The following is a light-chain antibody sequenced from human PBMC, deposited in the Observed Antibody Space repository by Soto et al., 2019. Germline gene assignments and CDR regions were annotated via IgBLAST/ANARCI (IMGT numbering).Light chain of an antibody. Sequence: DIQMTQSPSTLSASVGDRVTITCRASQSISSWLAWYQQKPRKAPKLVIYKASSLESGVPSRFSGSGSGTEFTLTISSLQSDDFATYYCQQYDTFPWTFGQGTKVEIK. V-gene: IGKV1-5*03. CDR1: QSISSW. CDR2: KAS. J-gene: IGKJ1*01. CDR3: QQYDTFPWT.